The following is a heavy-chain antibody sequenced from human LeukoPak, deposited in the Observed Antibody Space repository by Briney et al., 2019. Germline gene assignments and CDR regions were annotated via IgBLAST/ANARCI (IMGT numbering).Heavy chain of an antibody. CDR3: ARGTAYYDFWSGYYDFYYYYYMDI. V-gene: IGHV4-59*12. D-gene: IGHD3-3*01. Sequence: SETLSLTCTVSGVSISSYYWSWIRQPPGKGLEWIGYVYYSGSTSYNPSLKSRVIISVDTSKNQFSLKLSSVTAADTAVYYCARGTAYYDFWSGYYDFYYYYYMDIWGQGTMVTVSS. J-gene: IGHJ6*03. CDR1: GVSISSYY. CDR2: VYYSGST.